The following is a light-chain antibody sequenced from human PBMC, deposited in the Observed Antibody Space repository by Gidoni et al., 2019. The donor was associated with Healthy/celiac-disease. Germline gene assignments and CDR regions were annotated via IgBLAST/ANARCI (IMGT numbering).Light chain of an antibody. CDR2: AAS. CDR3: QQLNSYLYT. J-gene: IGKJ2*01. V-gene: IGKV1-9*01. CDR1: QGISSY. Sequence: DIQLTQSPSFLSASVGDRVTITCRASQGISSYLDWYQQKPGKAPKLLIYAASTLQSGVPSRFSGSGSGTEFTLTISSLQPEDFATYYCQQLNSYLYTFGQGTKVEIK.